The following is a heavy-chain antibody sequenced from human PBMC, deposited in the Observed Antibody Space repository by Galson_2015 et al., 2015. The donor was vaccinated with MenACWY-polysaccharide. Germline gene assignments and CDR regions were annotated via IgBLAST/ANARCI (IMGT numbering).Heavy chain of an antibody. J-gene: IGHJ4*02. V-gene: IGHV3-9*01. D-gene: IGHD6-13*01. Sequence: SLRLSCAASGFTFDDYAMHWVRQAPGKGLEWVSGISWNSGSIGCADSVKGRFTISRDNAKNSLYLQMNSLRAEDTALYYCAKDIGPLSSSWFPFDYWGQGTLVTVSS. CDR2: ISWNSGSI. CDR1: GFTFDDYA. CDR3: AKDIGPLSSSWFPFDY.